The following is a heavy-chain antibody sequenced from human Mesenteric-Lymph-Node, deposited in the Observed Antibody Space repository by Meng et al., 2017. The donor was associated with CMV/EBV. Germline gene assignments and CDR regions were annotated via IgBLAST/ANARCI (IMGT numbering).Heavy chain of an antibody. Sequence: GGSLRLSCTASGFTFSEYGIHWVRQAPGKGLEWVAFIRFDGLNKYYGDSVRGRFTISRDNPKNTLYLQMDSLRPDDTGVYYCAKVVGGYSDYREWGYGMDVWGQGTTVTVSS. J-gene: IGHJ6*02. CDR3: AKVVGGYSDYREWGYGMDV. CDR2: IRFDGLNK. D-gene: IGHD4-11*01. CDR1: GFTFSEYG. V-gene: IGHV3-30*02.